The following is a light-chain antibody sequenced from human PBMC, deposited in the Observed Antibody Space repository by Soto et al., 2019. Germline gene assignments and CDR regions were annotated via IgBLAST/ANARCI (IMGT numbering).Light chain of an antibody. CDR2: GAS. CDR1: QSVSSN. CDR3: QQYHNWPPQYT. J-gene: IGKJ2*01. V-gene: IGKV3D-15*01. Sequence: EVAMTQSPATLSVSPGERATLSCRASQSVSSNLAWYQQNPGQAPRLLIFGASTRATGIPARFSGSGSGIEFTLTISSLQSEDFAVYYCQQYHNWPPQYTFGQGTKLQIK.